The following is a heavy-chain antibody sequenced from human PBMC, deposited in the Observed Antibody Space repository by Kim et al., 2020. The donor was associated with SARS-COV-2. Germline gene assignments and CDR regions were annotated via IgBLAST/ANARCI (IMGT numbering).Heavy chain of an antibody. CDR3: ARARGYSFAYYFDL. Sequence: ADSVKGRFTISRDNAKTSLFLQMHGLRDEDTAVYYCARARGYSFAYYFDLWGPGTLVTVSS. J-gene: IGHJ4*02. D-gene: IGHD5-18*01. V-gene: IGHV3-48*02.